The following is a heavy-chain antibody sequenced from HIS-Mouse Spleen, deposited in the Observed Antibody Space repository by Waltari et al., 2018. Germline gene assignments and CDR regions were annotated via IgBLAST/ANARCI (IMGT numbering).Heavy chain of an antibody. Sequence: QVQLVQSGAEVKKPGASVKVSCKASGYTFTGYYMHWVRQAPGQGLEWMGWINPKSGGTNYAQKFQGRVTMTSDTSISTAYMELSRLRSDDTAVYYCAREEPPLCPWGQGTLVTVSS. D-gene: IGHD2-2*01. CDR3: AREEPPLCP. V-gene: IGHV1-2*02. CDR2: INPKSGGT. J-gene: IGHJ5*02. CDR1: GYTFTGYY.